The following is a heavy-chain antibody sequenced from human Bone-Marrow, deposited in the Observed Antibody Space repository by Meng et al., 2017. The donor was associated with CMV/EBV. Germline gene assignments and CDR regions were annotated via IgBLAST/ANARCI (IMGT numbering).Heavy chain of an antibody. CDR2: ISGSSSYI. CDR3: ASAEGYCSSTSCYSGDYYYGMDV. D-gene: IGHD2-2*01. J-gene: IGHJ6*02. CDR1: GFTFSSYS. V-gene: IGHV3-21*04. Sequence: GESLKISCAASGFTFSSYSMNWVRQAPGKGLEWVSSISGSSSYIYYADSVKGRFTISRDNAKNSLYLQMNSLRSEDTAVYYCASAEGYCSSTSCYSGDYYYGMDVWGQGTTVTVSS.